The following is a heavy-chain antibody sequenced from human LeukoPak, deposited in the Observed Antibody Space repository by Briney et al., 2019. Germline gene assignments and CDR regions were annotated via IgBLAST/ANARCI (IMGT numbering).Heavy chain of an antibody. CDR3: AREMYYYDSSGYGPAY. CDR1: GGSFSGYY. Sequence: SETLSLTCAVYGGSFSGYYWSWIRQPPGKGLEWIGEINHSGSTNYNPSLKSRVTISADTSKNQFSLKLSSVTAADTAVYYCAREMYYYDSSGYGPAYWGQGTLVTVSS. D-gene: IGHD3-22*01. J-gene: IGHJ4*02. V-gene: IGHV4-34*01. CDR2: INHSGST.